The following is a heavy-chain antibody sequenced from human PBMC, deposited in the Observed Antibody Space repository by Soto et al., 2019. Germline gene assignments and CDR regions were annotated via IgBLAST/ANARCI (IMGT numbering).Heavy chain of an antibody. D-gene: IGHD3-22*01. CDR2: INAGNGNT. J-gene: IGHJ4*02. CDR1: GYTFTSYA. Sequence: GASVKVSCKASGYTFTSYAMHWVRQAPGQRLEWMGWINAGNGNTKYSQKFQGRVTITRDTSASTAYMELSSLRSEDTAVYYCARLSSIDSSGYYLDYWGQGTLVTVSS. CDR3: ARLSSIDSSGYYLDY. V-gene: IGHV1-3*01.